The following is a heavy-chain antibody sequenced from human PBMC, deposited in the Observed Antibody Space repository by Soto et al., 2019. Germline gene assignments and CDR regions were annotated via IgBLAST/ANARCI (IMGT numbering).Heavy chain of an antibody. D-gene: IGHD2-8*01. Sequence: QVQLVQSGTEVKKPGASVTVSCKSSGYTFTDFYLHWLRQAPGQGLEWVGWINPKTGDTKSSQKFQGRVTMSRDTSVSTAYVDLTILPSDDTARYYCATGTNGATGWYHPWGQGTRVTVSS. CDR1: GYTFTDFY. CDR2: INPKTGDT. J-gene: IGHJ5*02. CDR3: ATGTNGATGWYHP. V-gene: IGHV1-2*02.